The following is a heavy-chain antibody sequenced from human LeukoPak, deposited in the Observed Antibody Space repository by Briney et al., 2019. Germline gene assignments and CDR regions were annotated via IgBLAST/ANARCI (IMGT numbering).Heavy chain of an antibody. D-gene: IGHD3-22*01. CDR1: GFTFSSYG. CDR2: ISASGGGT. CDR3: ASGKDSSGYYTLSY. J-gene: IGHJ4*02. Sequence: PGGSLRLSCAASGFTFSSYGMHWVRQAPGKGLDWVSSISASGGGTVYADSVKGRVTISRDNSKNTLYLQMYDLRVEDTAVYSCASGKDSSGYYTLSYWGQGTLVTVSS. V-gene: IGHV3-23*01.